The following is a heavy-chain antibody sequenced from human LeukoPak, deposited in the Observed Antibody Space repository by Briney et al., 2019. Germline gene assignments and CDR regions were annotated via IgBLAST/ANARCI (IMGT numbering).Heavy chain of an antibody. V-gene: IGHV4-34*01. J-gene: IGHJ4*02. CDR1: GGSFSGYY. CDR2: INHSGST. D-gene: IGHD3-10*01. Sequence: PSETLSLTCAVYGGSFSGYYWSWIRQPPGKGLEWIGEINHSGSTNYNPSLKSRVTISVDTSKNQFSLKLSSVTAADTAVYYCARTRRLSYPFDYWGQGTLVTVSS. CDR3: ARTRRLSYPFDY.